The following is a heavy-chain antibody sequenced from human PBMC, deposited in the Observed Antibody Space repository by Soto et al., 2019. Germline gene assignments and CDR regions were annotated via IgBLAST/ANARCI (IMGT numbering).Heavy chain of an antibody. CDR3: ARDFVPAYSGYSDY. D-gene: IGHD5-12*01. Sequence: ASVKVSCKASGYTFTSYGINWVRQAPGQGLEWMGWISAYNGNTNYVQKFQGRVTMTTDTSTSTAYMELRSLRSDDTAVYYCARDFVPAYSGYSDYWGQGTLVTVSS. CDR2: ISAYNGNT. V-gene: IGHV1-18*01. CDR1: GYTFTSYG. J-gene: IGHJ4*02.